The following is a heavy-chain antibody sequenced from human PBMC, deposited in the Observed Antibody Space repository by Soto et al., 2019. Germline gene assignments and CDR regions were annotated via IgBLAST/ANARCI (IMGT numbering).Heavy chain of an antibody. J-gene: IGHJ4*02. V-gene: IGHV4-4*07. CDR3: AGAYYYGSGSGFFDY. Sequence: PSETLSLTCSVSGTAVSNYYWSWIRQPAGKGLEWIGRIYTSGSTNYNPSLKSRVTMSVDTSKNQSSLKLSSVTAADTAVYYCAGAYYYGSGSGFFDYWGQGTLVTVSS. CDR2: IYTSGST. D-gene: IGHD3-10*01. CDR1: GTAVSNYY.